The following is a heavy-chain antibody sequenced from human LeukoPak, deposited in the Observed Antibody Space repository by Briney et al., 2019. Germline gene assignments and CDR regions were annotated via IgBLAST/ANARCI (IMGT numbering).Heavy chain of an antibody. D-gene: IGHD2-15*01. J-gene: IGHJ4*02. V-gene: IGHV4-59*01. CDR2: IYYGGST. Sequence: SETLSLTCSVSGDSINSNYWSWMRQPPGKGLEWIGYIYYGGSTNYNPSLKCRVSMSVDTSKNQFSLNLSSVTAVDTAVYHCARLLAGCPGGRCRAHFDYWGQGTLVTVSS. CDR1: GDSINSNY. CDR3: ARLLAGCPGGRCRAHFDY.